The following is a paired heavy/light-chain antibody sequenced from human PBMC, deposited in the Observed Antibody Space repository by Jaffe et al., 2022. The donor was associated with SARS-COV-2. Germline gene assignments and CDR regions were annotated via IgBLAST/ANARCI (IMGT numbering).Heavy chain of an antibody. J-gene: IGHJ4*02. D-gene: IGHD3-10*01. V-gene: IGHV3-21*01. CDR1: GFTFSTYS. CDR3: ARDLREATDRGPWVLTPTYFDN. Sequence: EVQLVESGGGLVKPGGSLRLSCAASGFTFSTYSMNWVRQTPGKGLEWVSSISSSSSYKYYADSVKGRFTISRDNAQNSLYLQMNSLGAEDTAMYYCARDLREATDRGPWVLTPTYFDNWGQGTLVTVSS. CDR2: ISSSSSYK.
Light chain of an antibody. CDR3: QQYNSYSALT. CDR2: KAS. V-gene: IGKV1-5*03. CDR1: QSISSW. J-gene: IGKJ4*01. Sequence: DIQMTQSPSTLSASVGDRVSITCRASQSISSWLAWYQQKPGKAPKLLIYKASSLESGVPSRFSGSGSGTEFTLTISSLQPDDFATYYCQQYNSYSALTFGGGTKVEIK.